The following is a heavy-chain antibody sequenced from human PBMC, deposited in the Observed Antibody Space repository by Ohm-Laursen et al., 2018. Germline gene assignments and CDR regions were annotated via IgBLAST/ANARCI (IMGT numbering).Heavy chain of an antibody. Sequence: TLSLTCTVSGGSISSGGYYWSWIRQHPGKGLEWIGYIYYSGSTYYNPSLKSRVTISVDTSKNQFSLKLTSVTAADTAVYYCARLRSAPNFDIFPWGQGTLVTVSS. D-gene: IGHD3-9*01. CDR3: ARLRSAPNFDIFP. CDR2: IYYSGST. J-gene: IGHJ5*02. V-gene: IGHV4-31*03. CDR1: GGSISSGGYY.